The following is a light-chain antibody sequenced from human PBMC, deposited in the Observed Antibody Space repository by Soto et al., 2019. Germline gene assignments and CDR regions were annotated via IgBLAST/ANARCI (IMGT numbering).Light chain of an antibody. CDR2: GAS. Sequence: EIVLTQSPGTLSLSPGERATLSCRASQSVSSNYLAWYQQKPGQDPSLLIDGASNSATGVPDRLSGSGSGTDVTLTISRLDAQDVAVYYGQQYITSPPITCGQGTRL. V-gene: IGKV3-20*01. J-gene: IGKJ5*01. CDR1: QSVSSNY. CDR3: QQYITSPPIT.